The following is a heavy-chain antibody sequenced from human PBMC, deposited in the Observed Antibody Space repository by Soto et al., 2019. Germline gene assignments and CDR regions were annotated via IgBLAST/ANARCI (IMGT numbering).Heavy chain of an antibody. CDR1: GGSIISSNW. Sequence: PSETLSLTCAVSGGSIISSNWWSCVRQPPGKGLEWIGEIYHSGSTNYNPSLKSRVTISVDKSKNQFSLKLSSVTAADTAVYYCASPDYYDSSGYPPRILNYWGQGTLVTVSS. J-gene: IGHJ4*02. CDR2: IYHSGST. V-gene: IGHV4-4*02. D-gene: IGHD3-22*01. CDR3: ASPDYYDSSGYPPRILNY.